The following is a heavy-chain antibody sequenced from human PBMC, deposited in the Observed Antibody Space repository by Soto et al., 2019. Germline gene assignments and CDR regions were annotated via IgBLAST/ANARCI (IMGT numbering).Heavy chain of an antibody. D-gene: IGHD6-6*01. CDR2: IFSNDEK. Sequence: SGPTLVNPTETLTLTCTVSGFSLSNARMGVSWIRQPPGKALEWLAHIFSNDEKSYSTSLKSRLTISKDTSKSQAVLTMTNMDPVDTATYYCARIPIAARLYYYYMDVWGKGTTVTVSS. J-gene: IGHJ6*03. CDR1: GFSLSNARMG. V-gene: IGHV2-26*01. CDR3: ARIPIAARLYYYYMDV.